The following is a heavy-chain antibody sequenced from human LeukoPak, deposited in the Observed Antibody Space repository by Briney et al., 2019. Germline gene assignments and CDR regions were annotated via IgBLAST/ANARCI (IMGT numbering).Heavy chain of an antibody. D-gene: IGHD2-21*01. CDR3: TRDRDWSFDY. CDR2: IKSKVNGGTT. J-gene: IGHJ4*02. V-gene: IGHV3-49*04. Sequence: GGSLRLPCTASGFTFGDHGMSWARQAPGKGLEWVGFIKSKVNGGTTEYAASVKGRFSISRDDSQRIAYLHMNSLTTEDTAVYFCTRDRDWSFDYWGQGTLVTVSS. CDR1: GFTFGDHG.